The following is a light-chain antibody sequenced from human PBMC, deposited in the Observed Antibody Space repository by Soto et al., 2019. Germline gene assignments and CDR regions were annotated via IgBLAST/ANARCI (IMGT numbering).Light chain of an antibody. CDR1: QSVSSS. J-gene: IGKJ1*01. V-gene: IGKV3-15*01. CDR2: GAS. Sequence: EVVMTQSPATLSMSPGERATLSCRASQSVSSSLAWYQQKPGQAPRLLIYGASTRATGIPDRFSGSGSETGFTLTISSLQAEDFAIYYCQQYNNWLTFGQGTKVEIK. CDR3: QQYNNWLT.